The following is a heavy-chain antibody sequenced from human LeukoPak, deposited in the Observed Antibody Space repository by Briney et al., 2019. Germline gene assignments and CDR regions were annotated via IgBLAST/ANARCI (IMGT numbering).Heavy chain of an antibody. D-gene: IGHD3-10*01. CDR2: IYHSGST. CDR3: ARTRYYYNSRSYGAPYYFDY. J-gene: IGHJ4*02. CDR1: GYSISSGYY. Sequence: PSETLSLTCTVSGYSISSGYYWGWIRQPPGKGLEWIGSIYHSGSTYYNPSLKSRVTMSVDTSKKQFSLKLSSVTASDTAVYYCARTRYYYNSRSYGAPYYFDYWGQGTLVTVSS. V-gene: IGHV4-38-2*02.